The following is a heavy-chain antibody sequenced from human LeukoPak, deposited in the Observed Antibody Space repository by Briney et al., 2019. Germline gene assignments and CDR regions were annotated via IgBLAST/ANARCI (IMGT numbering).Heavy chain of an antibody. CDR3: AIGGWLGY. Sequence: GGSLRLSCAASGFTFSTYSMNWVRQAPGKGLEWVSSISSTSSYIYYADSVKGRFTISRDNAKNSLYLQMNSLRAEDTAVYYCAIGGWLGYWGQGTLVTVSS. J-gene: IGHJ4*02. CDR1: GFTFSTYS. V-gene: IGHV3-21*01. CDR2: ISSTSSYI. D-gene: IGHD6-19*01.